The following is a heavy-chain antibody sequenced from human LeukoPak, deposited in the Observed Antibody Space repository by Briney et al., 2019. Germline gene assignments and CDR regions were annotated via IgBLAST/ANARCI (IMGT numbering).Heavy chain of an antibody. J-gene: IGHJ3*02. V-gene: IGHV7-4-1*02. Sequence: ASVKVSCKASGYIFINYGINWVRQAPGQGLEWMGWINTNTGNPTYAQGFTGRFVFSLDTSVSTAYLQISSLKAEDTAVYYCARGPLTYYYDSSGPDAFDIWGQGTMVTVSS. D-gene: IGHD3-22*01. CDR1: GYIFINYG. CDR3: ARGPLTYYYDSSGPDAFDI. CDR2: INTNTGNP.